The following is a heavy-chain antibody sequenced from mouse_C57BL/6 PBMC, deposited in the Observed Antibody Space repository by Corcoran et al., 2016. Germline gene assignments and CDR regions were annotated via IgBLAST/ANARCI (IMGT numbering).Heavy chain of an antibody. V-gene: IGHV9-3*01. CDR3: ARGIDYYGSRSYAMDY. Sequence: QIQLVQSGPELKKPGETVKISCKASGYTFTTYGMSWVKQAPGKGLKWMGWINTYSGVPTYAEDFKGRFAFSLETSASTAYLQINNLKNDDTATYFCARGIDYYGSRSYAMDYWGQGTSVTVSS. CDR2: INTYSGVP. J-gene: IGHJ4*01. CDR1: GYTFTTYG. D-gene: IGHD1-1*01.